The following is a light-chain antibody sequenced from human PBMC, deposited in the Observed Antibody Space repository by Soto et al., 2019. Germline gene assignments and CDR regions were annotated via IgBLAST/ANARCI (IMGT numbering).Light chain of an antibody. V-gene: IGLV2-14*01. CDR2: DVS. CDR1: SSDVGGYNY. Sequence: QSALTQPASVSGSPGQSITISCTGTSSDVGGYNYVSWYQQHPGKAPKLMIYDVSNRPSGLSNRFSGSKSGNTASLTISGLEAEDEADYYCSSYTSSSTYVFGTGPKLTVL. J-gene: IGLJ1*01. CDR3: SSYTSSSTYV.